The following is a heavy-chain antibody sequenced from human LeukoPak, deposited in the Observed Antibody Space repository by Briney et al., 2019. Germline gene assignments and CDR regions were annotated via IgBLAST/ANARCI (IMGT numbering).Heavy chain of an antibody. CDR2: ISGSGGST. D-gene: IGHD3-10*01. J-gene: IGHJ4*02. CDR3: AKGTWFGDYPVPFDS. CDR1: GFTFSSYA. V-gene: IGHV3-23*01. Sequence: GGSLRLSCAASGFTFSSYAMSWVRQAPGKGLEWVSAISGSGGSTYYADSVKGRFTISRDNSKNTLYLQMNSLRAEDAAVYYCAKGTWFGDYPVPFDSWGQGTLVAVSS.